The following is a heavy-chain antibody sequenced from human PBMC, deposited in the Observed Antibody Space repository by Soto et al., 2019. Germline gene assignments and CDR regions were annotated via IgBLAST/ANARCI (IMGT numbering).Heavy chain of an antibody. D-gene: IGHD3-3*01. Sequence: TPVKVSCKASGDTFTSYGSSWVRQAPGQGLEWMGWISAYNGNTNYAQKLQGRVTMTTDTSTSTAYMELRSLRSDDTTVYYCARSPNDYYDFWSGYYTAGSGDDYWGQGTLVTVSS. CDR3: ARSPNDYYDFWSGYYTAGSGDDY. J-gene: IGHJ4*02. CDR1: GDTFTSYG. CDR2: ISAYNGNT. V-gene: IGHV1-18*01.